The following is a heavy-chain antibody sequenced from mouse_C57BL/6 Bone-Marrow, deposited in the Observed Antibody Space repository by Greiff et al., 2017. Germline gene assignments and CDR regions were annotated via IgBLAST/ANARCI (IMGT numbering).Heavy chain of an antibody. V-gene: IGHV1-75*01. D-gene: IGHD1-1*01. J-gene: IGHJ1*03. CDR2: IFSGSGST. CDR1: GYTFTDYY. CDR3: ARSYYYSSGYGYFDV. Sequence: QVQLKESGPELVKPGASVKISCKASGYTFTDYYINWVKQRPGQGLEWIGWIFSGSGSTYYNEKFKGKATLTVAKSSSTAYMLLSSLTSEYSAVYFCARSYYYSSGYGYFDVWGTGTTVTVSS.